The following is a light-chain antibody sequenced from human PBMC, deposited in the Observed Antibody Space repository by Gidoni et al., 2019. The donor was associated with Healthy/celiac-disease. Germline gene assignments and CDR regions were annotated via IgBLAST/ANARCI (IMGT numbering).Light chain of an antibody. J-gene: IGKJ1*01. CDR2: AAS. Sequence: IWMTQSPSLLSASTGDRVTISCRMSQGIRSYLAWYQQKPGKAPELLIYAASTLQSGVPSRFSGSGSGTDFTLTISCLQSEDFATYYCQQYYSFPWTFGQGTKVEIK. CDR3: QQYYSFPWT. CDR1: QGIRSY. V-gene: IGKV1D-8*03.